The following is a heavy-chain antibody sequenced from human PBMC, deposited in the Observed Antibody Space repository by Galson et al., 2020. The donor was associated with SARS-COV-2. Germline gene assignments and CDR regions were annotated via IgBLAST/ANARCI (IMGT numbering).Heavy chain of an antibody. CDR1: GGSITTRSFY. Sequence: SETLSLTCSVSGGSITTRSFYWVWIQQPPGKGLEWIGSFYYDGNTYHNPALTSRVTISGDTSNNQFSLKVTSITAADTAVYYCARGASPDSYAFHNYFDPWGQGTLVTVSS. D-gene: IGHD3-16*01. J-gene: IGHJ5*02. CDR3: ARGASPDSYAFHNYFDP. V-gene: IGHV4-39*07. CDR2: FYYDGNT.